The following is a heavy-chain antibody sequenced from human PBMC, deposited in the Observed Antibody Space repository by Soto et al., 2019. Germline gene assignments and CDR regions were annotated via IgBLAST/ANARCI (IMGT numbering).Heavy chain of an antibody. D-gene: IGHD1-26*01. J-gene: IGHJ2*01. CDR2: IWYDGSNK. V-gene: IGHV3-33*01. CDR3: ARDSGSYYWYFDL. CDR1: GFTFSSYG. Sequence: GGSLRLSCAASGFTFSSYGMHWVRQAPGKGLEWVAVIWYDGSNKYYADSVKGRFTISRDNSKNTLYLQMNSLRAEDTAVYYCARDSGSYYWYFDLWGRGTLVTVSS.